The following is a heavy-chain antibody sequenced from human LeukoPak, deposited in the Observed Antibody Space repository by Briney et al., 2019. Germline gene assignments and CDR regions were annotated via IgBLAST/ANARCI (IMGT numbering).Heavy chain of an antibody. CDR3: ARKLRYFDWSYQYFDY. V-gene: IGHV4-34*01. CDR2: INHSGST. J-gene: IGHJ4*02. D-gene: IGHD3-9*01. CDR1: GGSFSGYY. Sequence: KSSETLSLTCAVYGGSFSGYYWSWIRQPPGKGLDWIGEINHSGSTNYTPSLKSRVTISVDTSKNQFSLKLSSVTAADTAVYYCARKLRYFDWSYQYFDYWGQGTLVTVSS.